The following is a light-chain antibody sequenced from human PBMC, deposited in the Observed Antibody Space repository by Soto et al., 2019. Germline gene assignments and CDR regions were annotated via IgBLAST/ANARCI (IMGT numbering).Light chain of an antibody. V-gene: IGLV2-8*01. J-gene: IGLJ1*01. Sequence: QSALTQPPSASGSHGQSVTISCTGTSSDVGYYNYVSWYQQYPGKAPKLLIYEVSKRPSGVPDRFSGSKSGNTASLTVSGLQPADEADYYCTSYAGTDVHYVFGTGTKLTVL. CDR2: EVS. CDR3: TSYAGTDVHYV. CDR1: SSDVGYYNY.